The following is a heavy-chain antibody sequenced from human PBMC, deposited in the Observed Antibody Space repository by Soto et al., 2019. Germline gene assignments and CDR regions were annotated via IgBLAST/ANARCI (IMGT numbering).Heavy chain of an antibody. V-gene: IGHV4-4*02. Sequence: QVQLQESGPGLVKPSGTLSLTCAVSGGSISSSHWWTWVGQSPGKGLEYIGEISHSGTSNSNPSLKSRVTLSVDKSKNHFSLTLTSVTAADTAVYYCARVVLTITRGAFDAWGQGTQVIVSS. CDR1: GGSISSSHW. D-gene: IGHD3-9*01. CDR2: ISHSGTS. CDR3: ARVVLTITRGAFDA. J-gene: IGHJ3*01.